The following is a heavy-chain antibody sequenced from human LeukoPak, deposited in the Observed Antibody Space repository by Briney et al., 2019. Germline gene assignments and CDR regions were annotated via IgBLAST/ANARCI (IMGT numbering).Heavy chain of an antibody. D-gene: IGHD3-10*01. J-gene: IGHJ4*02. CDR3: ARPQQGFGEEDY. V-gene: IGHV3-48*03. CDR1: GFTFSSYE. Sequence: GGSLRLFCAAPGFTFSSYEMNWVRQAPGKGLEWVSYISGSGSTIYYADSVKGRFTISRDNAKNSLYLQMNGLRAEDTAVYYCARPQQGFGEEDYWGQGTLVTVSS. CDR2: ISGSGSTI.